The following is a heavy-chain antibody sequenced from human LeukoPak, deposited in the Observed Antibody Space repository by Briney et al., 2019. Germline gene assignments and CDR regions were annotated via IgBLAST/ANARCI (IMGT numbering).Heavy chain of an antibody. V-gene: IGHV4-34*01. CDR1: GGPFSGYY. Sequence: PSETLSLTCAVYGGPFSGYYWSWIRQAPGKGLEWIGEINHSGSFNYNPSLKSRLLILVDTSKNQFSLKLSSVTAADTAVYYCARVTYCTTTSCHPLGWLDPWGQGTLVTVSS. D-gene: IGHD2-8*01. J-gene: IGHJ5*02. CDR2: INHSGSF. CDR3: ARVTYCTTTSCHPLGWLDP.